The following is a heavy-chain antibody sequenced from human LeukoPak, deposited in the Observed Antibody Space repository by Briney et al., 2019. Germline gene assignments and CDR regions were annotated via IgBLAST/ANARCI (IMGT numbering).Heavy chain of an antibody. CDR2: ISGSGGST. CDR3: AIPPIEAVAGTAP. V-gene: IGHV3-23*01. J-gene: IGHJ5*02. D-gene: IGHD6-19*01. Sequence: GGSLRLSCAASGFTFSSYAMSWVRQAPGKGLEWVSAISGSGGSTYYADSVKGRFTTSRDNSKNTLYLQMNSLRAEDTAVYYCAIPPIEAVAGTAPWGQGTLVTVSS. CDR1: GFTFSSYA.